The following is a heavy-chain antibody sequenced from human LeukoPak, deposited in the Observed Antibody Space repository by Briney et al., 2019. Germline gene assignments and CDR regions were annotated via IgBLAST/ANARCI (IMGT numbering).Heavy chain of an antibody. J-gene: IGHJ4*02. CDR1: GYTLTKLS. Sequence: ASVKVSCKVSGYTLTKLSMHRVRQAPGKGLEWMGGFDPEDGETIYAQKFQGRVTMIEDTSTDTAYMELTSLKSEDTAVYYCATLDDYDSSGCPPGWGQGTLVTVSS. CDR2: FDPEDGET. CDR3: ATLDDYDSSGCPPG. V-gene: IGHV1-24*01. D-gene: IGHD3-22*01.